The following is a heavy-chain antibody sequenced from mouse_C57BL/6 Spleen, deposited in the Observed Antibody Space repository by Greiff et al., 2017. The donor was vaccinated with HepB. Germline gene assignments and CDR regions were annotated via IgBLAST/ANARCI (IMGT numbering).Heavy chain of an antibody. J-gene: IGHJ3*01. CDR1: GYSFTGYY. CDR2: INPSTGGT. D-gene: IGHD1-1*01. V-gene: IGHV1-42*01. Sequence: EVKLMESGPELVKPGASVKISCKASGYSFTGYYMNWVKQSPEKSLEWIGEINPSTGGTTYNQKFKAKATLTVDKSSSTAYMQLKSLTSEDSAVYYCARGPTVGGDWFAYWGQGTLVTVSA. CDR3: ARGPTVGGDWFAY.